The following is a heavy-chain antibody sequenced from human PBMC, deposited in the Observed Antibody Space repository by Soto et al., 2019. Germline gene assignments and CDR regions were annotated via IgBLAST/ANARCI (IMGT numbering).Heavy chain of an antibody. CDR1: GGSISSSSYY. Sequence: SETLSLTCTVSGGSISSSSYYWGWIRQPPGKGLEWIGSIYYSGSTYYNPSLKSRVTISVDTSKNQFSLKLSSVTAADTAVYYCAREGLTSSGWYPVAFDIWGQGTMVTVSS. D-gene: IGHD6-19*01. J-gene: IGHJ3*02. CDR3: AREGLTSSGWYPVAFDI. V-gene: IGHV4-39*02. CDR2: IYYSGST.